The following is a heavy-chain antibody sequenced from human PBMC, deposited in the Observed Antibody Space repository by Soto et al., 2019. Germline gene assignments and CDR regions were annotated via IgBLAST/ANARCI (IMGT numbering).Heavy chain of an antibody. J-gene: IGHJ4*02. V-gene: IGHV4-39*02. CDR3: AREGRDCSGNGCQGGDY. CDR2: LYYTGTT. D-gene: IGHD2-15*01. Sequence: QLQLQESGPGLVKPSETLSLTCTVSGGYIKTSSYYWSWIRQTPGKGLEWIGSLYYTGTTYNNPSRRSRFTISIDTSKNQFSLMLSSVTAADTAMYYCAREGRDCSGNGCQGGDYWGQGTLVTVSS. CDR1: GGYIKTSSYY.